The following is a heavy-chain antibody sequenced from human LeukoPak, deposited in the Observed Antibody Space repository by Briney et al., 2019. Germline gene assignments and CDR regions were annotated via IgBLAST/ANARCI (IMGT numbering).Heavy chain of an antibody. D-gene: IGHD2-2*03. CDR2: ILDDGSSK. CDR3: ARVDDLDAFDI. CDR1: GFTFSNHA. V-gene: IGHV3-30*04. J-gene: IGHJ3*02. Sequence: GGSLRLSCVTSGFTFSNHAMHWVRQGPGKGLEWVAVILDDGSSKFYADSVKGRFTIFRDNSKNTLFLQINSLRPEDTAVYYCARVDDLDAFDIWGQGTLVTVSS.